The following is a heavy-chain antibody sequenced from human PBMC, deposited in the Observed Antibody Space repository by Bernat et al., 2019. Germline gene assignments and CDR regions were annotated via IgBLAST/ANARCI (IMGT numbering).Heavy chain of an antibody. CDR2: IWYDGSNK. J-gene: IGHJ4*02. CDR3: ARSGYCSGGSRYSGPPYFDY. Sequence: QVQLVESGGGVVQPGRSLRLSCAASGFSFSSYGMHWVRQAPGKGLEWVAVIWYDGSNKYYADSVKGRFTISRDNSKNTLYLQMNSLRAEDTAVYYCARSGYCSGGSRYSGPPYFDYWGQGTLVTVSS. D-gene: IGHD2-15*01. V-gene: IGHV3-33*01. CDR1: GFSFSSYG.